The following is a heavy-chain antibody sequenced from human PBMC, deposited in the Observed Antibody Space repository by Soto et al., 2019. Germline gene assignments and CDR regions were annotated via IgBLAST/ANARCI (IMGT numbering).Heavy chain of an antibody. J-gene: IGHJ4*02. V-gene: IGHV4-59*02. Sequence: QVQLQESGPGQVKPSETLSLTCTISGGSVSVYYWSXIRQPPGQALEWIGYIYDSGSPYYNPSFRSRVIISADTSKNEISLKLTSXXAADXXVXXXAXXXXSSPPRYWGRGTLVTVSS. CDR1: GGSVSVYY. CDR3: AXXXXSSPPRY. CDR2: IYDSGSP.